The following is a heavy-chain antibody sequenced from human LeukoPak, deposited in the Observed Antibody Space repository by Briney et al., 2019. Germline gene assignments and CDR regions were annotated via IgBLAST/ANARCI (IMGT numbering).Heavy chain of an antibody. J-gene: IGHJ4*02. V-gene: IGHV4-59*01. CDR3: ARVAREVGVTDYYGSGSYPFPFDY. D-gene: IGHD3-10*01. CDR1: GFTFSNAW. Sequence: GSLRLSCAASGFTFSNAWMSWVRQPPGKGLEWIGFIYYSGSTNYNPSLKSRVTISVDTSKNQFSLKLSSVTAADTAVYYCARVAREVGVTDYYGSGSYPFPFDYWGQGTLVTVSS. CDR2: IYYSGST.